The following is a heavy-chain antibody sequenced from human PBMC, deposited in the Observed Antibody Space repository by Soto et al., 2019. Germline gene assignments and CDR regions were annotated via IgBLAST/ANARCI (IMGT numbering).Heavy chain of an antibody. Sequence: ASVKVSCKASGYTFTSYAMHWVRQAPGQRLEWMGWINAGNGNTKYSQKFQGRVTVTRDTSASTAYMELSSLRSEDTAVYYCARVIGGLYYFDYWGQGTLVTVSS. D-gene: IGHD3-16*01. J-gene: IGHJ4*02. V-gene: IGHV1-3*01. CDR1: GYTFTSYA. CDR2: INAGNGNT. CDR3: ARVIGGLYYFDY.